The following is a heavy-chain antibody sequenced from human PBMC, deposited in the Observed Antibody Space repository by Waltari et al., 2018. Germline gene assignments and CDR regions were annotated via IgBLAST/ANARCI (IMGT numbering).Heavy chain of an antibody. D-gene: IGHD2-8*02. V-gene: IGHV4-38-2*01. CDR3: TRQTLGYCTSAACRRLEA. CDR2: IYHDGTT. J-gene: IGHJ5*02. CDR1: GYAITSAFY. Sequence: QVQLQESGPRLSKPSETLSRTCDATGYAITSAFYWGWFRHAPEKGLEWIATIYHDGTTFYNPSLTSRVTTSMDTSKNQISLKLKSVTAADTAVYYCTRQTLGYCTSAACRRLEAWGQGTLVTVSS.